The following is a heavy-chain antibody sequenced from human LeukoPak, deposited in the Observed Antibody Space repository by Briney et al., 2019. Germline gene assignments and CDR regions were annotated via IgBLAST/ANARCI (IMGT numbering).Heavy chain of an antibody. CDR1: GGTFSTYA. Sequence: SVKVSCKASGGTFSTYAISWVRQAPGQGLEWMGRIIPIFGTTNYAQKFQGRVTITTDESTSTAYMELSSLRSEDTAVYYCASPRGYNYGSFHYWGQGTLVTVSS. J-gene: IGHJ4*02. V-gene: IGHV1-69*05. CDR2: IIPIFGTT. D-gene: IGHD5-18*01. CDR3: ASPRGYNYGSFHY.